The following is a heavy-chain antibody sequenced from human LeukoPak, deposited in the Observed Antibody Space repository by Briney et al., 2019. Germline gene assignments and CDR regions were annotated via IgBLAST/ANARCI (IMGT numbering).Heavy chain of an antibody. V-gene: IGHV3-11*04. D-gene: IGHD6-13*01. Sequence: GGSLRLSCAASGFTFSDYYMSWIRQAPGKGLEWVSYISSSGSTIYYADSVKGRFTISRDNAKNSLYLQMNSLRAEDTAVYYCAKRKVAAAGTSSAFDIWGQGTMVTVSS. CDR3: AKRKVAAAGTSSAFDI. J-gene: IGHJ3*02. CDR2: ISSSGSTI. CDR1: GFTFSDYY.